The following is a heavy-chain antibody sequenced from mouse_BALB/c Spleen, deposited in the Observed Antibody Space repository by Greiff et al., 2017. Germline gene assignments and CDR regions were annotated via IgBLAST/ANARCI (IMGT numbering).Heavy chain of an antibody. J-gene: IGHJ3*01. CDR1: GFTFSSYA. Sequence: DVMLVESGGGLVKPGGSLKLSCAGSGFTFSSYAMSWVRQTPEKRLEWVASISSGGSTYYPDSVKGRFTISRDNARNILYLQMSSLRSEDTAMYYCATYKTFAYWGQGTLVTVSA. V-gene: IGHV5-6-5*01. D-gene: IGHD1-3*01. CDR2: ISSGGST. CDR3: ATYKTFAY.